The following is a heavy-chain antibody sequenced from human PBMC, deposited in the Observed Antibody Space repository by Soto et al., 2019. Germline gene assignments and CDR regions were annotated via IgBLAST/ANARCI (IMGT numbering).Heavy chain of an antibody. V-gene: IGHV4-34*01. J-gene: IGHJ4*02. CDR2: INHSGRT. Sequence: SETLSLTCAVYGGPFSGYYWSWIRQPPGKGLEWIGDINHSGRTSYNPSLKSRVTISIDTSKNQVSLKLSSVTAADTAVYYCARERGASYYSDHWGQGTLVTVSS. D-gene: IGHD1-26*01. CDR3: ARERGASYYSDH. CDR1: GGPFSGYY.